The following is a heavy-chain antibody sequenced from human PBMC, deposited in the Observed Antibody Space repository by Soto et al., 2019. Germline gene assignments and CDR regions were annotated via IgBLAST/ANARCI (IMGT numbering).Heavy chain of an antibody. D-gene: IGHD6-19*01. J-gene: IGHJ4*02. CDR3: ARTLAFSSGWYVFGY. CDR2: IIPVFGRA. CDR1: GDSFSTYA. Sequence: QVQLVQSGAEVKKPGSPLKVSCKASGDSFSTYAINWVRQAPGQGLEWMGGIIPVFGRANYAQKFQGRVTITADESTSTAYMELNSPRSEDTALYYCARTLAFSSGWYVFGYWGQGTLVTVSS. V-gene: IGHV1-69*01.